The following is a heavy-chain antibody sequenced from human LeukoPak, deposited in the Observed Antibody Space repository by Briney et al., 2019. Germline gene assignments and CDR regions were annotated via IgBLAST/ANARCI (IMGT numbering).Heavy chain of an antibody. Sequence: PSETLSLTCTVSGGSISSYYWSWIRQPPGKGLEWIGYIYYSGSTNYNPSLKSRVTTSVDTSKNQFSLKLSSVTAADTAVYYCARIEDYGGNSVNYWGRGTLVTVSS. V-gene: IGHV4-59*01. CDR1: GGSISSYY. CDR2: IYYSGST. J-gene: IGHJ4*02. CDR3: ARIEDYGGNSVNY. D-gene: IGHD4-23*01.